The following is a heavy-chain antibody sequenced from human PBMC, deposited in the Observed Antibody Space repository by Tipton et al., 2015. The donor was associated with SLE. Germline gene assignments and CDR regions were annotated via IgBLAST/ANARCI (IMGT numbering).Heavy chain of an antibody. CDR3: ARVGVVAATHYYYYMDV. D-gene: IGHD2-15*01. J-gene: IGHJ6*03. CDR1: GFAFSSYS. Sequence: GSLRLSCAASGFAFSSYSMNWVRQAPGKGLEWVSSISSSSSYIYYADSVKGRFTISRDNAKNSLYLQMNSLRAEDTAVYYCARVGVVAATHYYYYMDVWGKGTTVTVSS. V-gene: IGHV3-21*01. CDR2: ISSSSSYI.